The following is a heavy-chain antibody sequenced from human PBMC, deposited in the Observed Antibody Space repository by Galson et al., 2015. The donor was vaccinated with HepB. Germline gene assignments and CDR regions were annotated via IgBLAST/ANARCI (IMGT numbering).Heavy chain of an antibody. J-gene: IGHJ4*02. V-gene: IGHV1-69*04. CDR1: GGTFRSSA. CDR2: IIPILGIA. CDR3: ASYIQTYYEFWSGYYIDY. D-gene: IGHD3-3*01. Sequence: SVKVSCTASGGTFRSSAISWVRQAPGQGLEWMGRIIPILGIANYAQKFQGRVTITADKATSTAYMELSSLRSEDTAGYYCASYIQTYYEFWSGYYIDYWGQGTLVTVSS.